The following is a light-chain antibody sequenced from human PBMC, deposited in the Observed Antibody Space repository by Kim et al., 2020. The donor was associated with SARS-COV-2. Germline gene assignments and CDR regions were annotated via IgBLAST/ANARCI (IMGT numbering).Light chain of an antibody. CDR2: GAS. CDR3: QQYHHWPPLLT. V-gene: IGKV3-15*01. CDR1: QSVSSS. J-gene: IGKJ4*01. Sequence: EIVMTQSPATLSVSPGERATLSCRASQSVSSSLAWYQQKPGQAPSLLIYGASTRATGVPGRFSGSGSGTEFTLTISSLQSEDFAVYYCQQYHHWPPLLTFGGGTKVDIK.